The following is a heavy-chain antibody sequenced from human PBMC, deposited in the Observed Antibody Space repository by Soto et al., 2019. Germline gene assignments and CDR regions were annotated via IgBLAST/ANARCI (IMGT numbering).Heavy chain of an antibody. V-gene: IGHV4-31*03. D-gene: IGHD3-9*01. CDR3: ARATSLVYCFDY. CDR1: GGSISSGGYY. CDR2: IYYSGST. Sequence: PSEILSLTCTVSGGSISSGGYYWSWIRQHPGKGLEWIGYIYYSGSTYYNPSLKSRVTISVDTSKNQFSLKLSSVTAADTAVYYCARATSLVYCFDYWGQGTLVTVSS. J-gene: IGHJ4*02.